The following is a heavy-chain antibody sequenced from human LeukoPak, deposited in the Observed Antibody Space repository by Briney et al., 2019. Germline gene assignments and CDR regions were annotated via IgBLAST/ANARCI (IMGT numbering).Heavy chain of an antibody. D-gene: IGHD2-8*01. Sequence: GRSLTLSCAASGFTFSNYGMHWVRQAPGKGLEWVAVISYDGSNKYYAASEKRRFTFFRDNTKQTLYLQMTSTRAETAVEYYCAKVGASEWSILLVPIKSWGQGTLVTVSS. J-gene: IGHJ4*02. CDR2: ISYDGSNK. CDR3: AKVGASEWSILLVPIKS. CDR1: GFTFSNYG. V-gene: IGHV3-30*18.